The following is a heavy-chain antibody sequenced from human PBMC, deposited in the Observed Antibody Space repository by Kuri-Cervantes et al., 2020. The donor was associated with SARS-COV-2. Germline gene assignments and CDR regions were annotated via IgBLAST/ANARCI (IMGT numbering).Heavy chain of an antibody. CDR3: ARDYYDSSGLLPVDY. D-gene: IGHD3-22*01. CDR1: GGSISSYY. Sequence: SETLSLTCTVSGGSISSYYWSWIRQPAGKGLEWIGRIYTSGSTNYNPSLKSRVTMSVDTSKNQFSLKLSSVTAADTAVYYCARDYYDSSGLLPVDYWGQGTLVTVSS. CDR2: IYTSGST. J-gene: IGHJ4*02. V-gene: IGHV4-4*07.